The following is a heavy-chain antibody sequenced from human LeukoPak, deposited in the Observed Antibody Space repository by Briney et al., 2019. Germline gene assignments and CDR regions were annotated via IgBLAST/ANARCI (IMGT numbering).Heavy chain of an antibody. CDR1: GFTFSSYS. CDR3: ARVGVITTCVFDY. J-gene: IGHJ4*02. D-gene: IGHD3-22*01. V-gene: IGHV3-48*01. Sequence: GGSLRLSCAASGFTFSSYSMNWVRQAPGKGLEWVSHISSSSTIYYADSVKGRFTISRDNAKNSLYLQMNSLRAEDTSVYYCARVGVITTCVFDYWGQGTLVTVSS. CDR2: ISSSSTI.